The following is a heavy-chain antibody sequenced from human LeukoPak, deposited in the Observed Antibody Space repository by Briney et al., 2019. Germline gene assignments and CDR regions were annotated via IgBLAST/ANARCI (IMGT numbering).Heavy chain of an antibody. J-gene: IGHJ4*02. D-gene: IGHD5-12*01. Sequence: GGSLRLSCAASGFTFSTYAMTWVRQAPGKGLEWVSGIGSSGDNAYYADSVKGRFTISRDNSKRMLYLQMNSLRAEDTAVYYCAKQWLRLDCWGQGALVTVSS. CDR3: AKQWLRLDC. V-gene: IGHV3-23*01. CDR1: GFTFSTYA. CDR2: IGSSGDNA.